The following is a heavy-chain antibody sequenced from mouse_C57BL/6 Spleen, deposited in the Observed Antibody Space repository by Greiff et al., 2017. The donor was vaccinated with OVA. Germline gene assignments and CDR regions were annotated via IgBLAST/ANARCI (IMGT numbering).Heavy chain of an antibody. Sequence: EVQRVESGGGLVQPGGSMKLSCAASGFTFSDAWMDWVRQSPEKGLEWVAEIRNKANNHATYYAESVKGRFTISRDDSKSRVYLQMNSLRAEDTGIYYCIRQDGSHYFDYWGQGTSLTVSS. D-gene: IGHD1-1*01. V-gene: IGHV6-6*01. CDR1: GFTFSDAW. J-gene: IGHJ2*02. CDR2: IRNKANNHAT. CDR3: IRQDGSHYFDY.